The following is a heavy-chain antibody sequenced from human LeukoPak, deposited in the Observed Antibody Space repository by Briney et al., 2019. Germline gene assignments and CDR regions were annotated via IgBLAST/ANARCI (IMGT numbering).Heavy chain of an antibody. Sequence: VASVKVSCKASGGTFSSYAISWVRQAPGQGLEWMGGIIPIFGTANYAQKFQGRVTITADESTSTAYMELSSLRSEDTAVYYCARDEYSSSWFHYWGQGTLVTVSS. V-gene: IGHV1-69*13. CDR3: ARDEYSSSWFHY. CDR1: GGTFSSYA. CDR2: IIPIFGTA. D-gene: IGHD6-13*01. J-gene: IGHJ4*02.